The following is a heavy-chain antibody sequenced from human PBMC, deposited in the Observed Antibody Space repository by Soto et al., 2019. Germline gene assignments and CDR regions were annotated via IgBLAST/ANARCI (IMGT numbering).Heavy chain of an antibody. J-gene: IGHJ4*02. CDR3: ARDFVRYNYGYAQDF. D-gene: IGHD5-18*01. CDR1: GFTFSSYA. CDR2: ISYDGDNK. V-gene: IGHV3-30-3*01. Sequence: QVQLVESGGGVVQPGRSLRLSCAASGFTFSSYAMHWVRQAPGKGLEWMAVISYDGDNKYYADSVKGRFTISRDNSKNTLYLQMNSLRAEDTAVYYCARDFVRYNYGYAQDFWGQGTLVTVSS.